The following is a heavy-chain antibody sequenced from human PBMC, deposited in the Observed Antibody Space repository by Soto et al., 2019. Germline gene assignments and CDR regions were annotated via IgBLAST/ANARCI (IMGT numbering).Heavy chain of an antibody. Sequence: ASVKVSCKASGYTFTSYAMNWVRQAPGQGLEWMGWINTNTGNPTYAQGFTGRFVFSLDTSVSTAYLQISSLKAEDTAVYYCARVRSSKNLWFGEFDAFDIWGQGTMVTVSS. D-gene: IGHD3-10*01. CDR2: INTNTGNP. CDR1: GYTFTSYA. V-gene: IGHV7-4-1*02. CDR3: ARVRSSKNLWFGEFDAFDI. J-gene: IGHJ3*02.